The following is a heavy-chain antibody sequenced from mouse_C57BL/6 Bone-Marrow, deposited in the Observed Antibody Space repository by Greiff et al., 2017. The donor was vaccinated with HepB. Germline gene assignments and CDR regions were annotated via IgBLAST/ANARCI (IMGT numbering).Heavy chain of an antibody. CDR2: IYPRDGST. CDR3: ASSGEGYGSSFYWYFDV. Sequence: QVQLQQPGAELVKPGASVKLSCKASGYTFTSYWMHWVKQRPGQGLEWIGYIYPRDGSTKYNEKFKGKATLTADKSSSTAYMQLNSLTSEDSAVYFCASSGEGYGSSFYWYFDVWGTVTTVTVSS. V-gene: IGHV1-64*01. CDR1: GYTFTSYW. D-gene: IGHD1-1*01. J-gene: IGHJ1*03.